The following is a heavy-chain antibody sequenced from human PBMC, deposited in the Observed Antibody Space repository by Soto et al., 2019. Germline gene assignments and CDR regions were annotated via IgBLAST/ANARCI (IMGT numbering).Heavy chain of an antibody. J-gene: IGHJ6*02. Sequence: GGSLRLSCAASGFTVSSKYMSWVRQAPGKGLEWVSLIQSGGPTYYADSVKGRFTISRDTSENTLHLRMDSLRAEDTAVYYCARDDVLCDGGRCYGVPLDVWGQGTTVPVSS. CDR2: IQSGGPT. V-gene: IGHV3-66*01. CDR1: GFTVSSKY. CDR3: ARDDVLCDGGRCYGVPLDV. D-gene: IGHD2-15*01.